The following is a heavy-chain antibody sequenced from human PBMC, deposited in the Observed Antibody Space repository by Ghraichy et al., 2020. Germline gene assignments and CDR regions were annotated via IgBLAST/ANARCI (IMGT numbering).Heavy chain of an antibody. Sequence: GGSLRLSCAASGFTVSSNFMSWVRQPPGKGLEWVSVIYSGGTTYYADSVKGRFTISRDNSKNTLYLQMNSLRAEDTAVYYCARGGEAVAFDYWGQGTLVTVSS. CDR1: GFTVSSNF. CDR2: IYSGGTT. V-gene: IGHV3-53*01. CDR3: ARGGEAVAFDY. J-gene: IGHJ4*02. D-gene: IGHD6-19*01.